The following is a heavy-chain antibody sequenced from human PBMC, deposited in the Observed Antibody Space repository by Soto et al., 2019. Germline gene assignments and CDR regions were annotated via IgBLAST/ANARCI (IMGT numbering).Heavy chain of an antibody. CDR3: ARSVYYDSSGYTYYFDY. Sequence: SETLSLTCTVSGGSISSGDYYWSWIRQPPGKGLEWTGYIYYSGSTYYNPSLKSRVTISVDTSKNQFSLKLSSVTAADTAVYYCARSVYYDSSGYTYYFDYWGQGTLVTVSS. CDR2: IYYSGST. J-gene: IGHJ4*02. V-gene: IGHV4-30-4*01. D-gene: IGHD3-22*01. CDR1: GGSISSGDYY.